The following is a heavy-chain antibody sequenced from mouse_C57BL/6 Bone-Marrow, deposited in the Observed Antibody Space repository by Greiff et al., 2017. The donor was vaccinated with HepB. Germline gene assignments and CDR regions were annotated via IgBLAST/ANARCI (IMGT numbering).Heavy chain of an antibody. J-gene: IGHJ3*01. CDR2: IRSKSNNYAT. V-gene: IGHV10-1*01. CDR3: VRHDYAFAY. Sequence: EVHLVESGGGLVQPKGSLKLSCAASGFSFNTYAMNWVRQAPGKGLEWVARIRSKSNNYATYYADSVKDRFTISRDDSESMLYLQMNNLKTEDTAMYYCVRHDYAFAYWGQGTLVTVSA. CDR1: GFSFNTYA. D-gene: IGHD2-4*01.